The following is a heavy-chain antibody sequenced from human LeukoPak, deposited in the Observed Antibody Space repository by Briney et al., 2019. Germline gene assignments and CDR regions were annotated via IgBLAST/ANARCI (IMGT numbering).Heavy chain of an antibody. CDR2: IYYSGST. D-gene: IGHD1-26*01. J-gene: IGHJ4*02. V-gene: IGHV4-39*07. CDR3: ARDNQVNKWELLRVIDY. Sequence: SETLSLTCTVSGGSISSSSYYWGWIRQPPGKGLEWIGSIYYSGSTYYNPSLKSRVTISVDTSKNQFFLKLSSVTAADTAVYYCARDNQVNKWELLRVIDYWGQGTLVTVSS. CDR1: GGSISSSSYY.